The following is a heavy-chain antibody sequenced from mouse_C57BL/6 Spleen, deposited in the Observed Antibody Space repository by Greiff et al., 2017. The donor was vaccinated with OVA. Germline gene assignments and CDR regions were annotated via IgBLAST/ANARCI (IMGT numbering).Heavy chain of an antibody. CDR1: GFTFSDYG. CDR3: ASGGLGGIFFDY. V-gene: IGHV5-17*01. J-gene: IGHJ2*01. D-gene: IGHD3-3*01. CDR2: ISSGSSTI. Sequence: EVMLVESGGGLVKPGGSLKLSCAASGFTFSDYGMHWVRQAPEKGLEWVAYISSGSSTIYYADTVKGRFTISRDNAKNTLFLQMTSLRSEDTAMYYCASGGLGGIFFDYWGQGTTLTVSS.